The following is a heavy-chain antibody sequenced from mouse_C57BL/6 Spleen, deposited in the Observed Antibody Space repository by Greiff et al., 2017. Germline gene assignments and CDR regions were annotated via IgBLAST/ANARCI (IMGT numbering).Heavy chain of an antibody. Sequence: QVQLQQPGAELVMPGASVKLSCKASGYTFTSYWMYWVKQRPGQGLEWIGEIDPSDSYTNYNQKFKGKSTLTVDKSSSTAYMQLSSLTSEDSAVYYCARGEGYHWYFDVWGTGTTVTVSS. J-gene: IGHJ1*03. V-gene: IGHV1-69*01. D-gene: IGHD2-2*01. CDR1: GYTFTSYW. CDR2: IDPSDSYT. CDR3: ARGEGYHWYFDV.